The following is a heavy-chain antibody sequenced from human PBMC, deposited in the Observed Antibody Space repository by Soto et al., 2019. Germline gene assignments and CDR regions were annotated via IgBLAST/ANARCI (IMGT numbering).Heavy chain of an antibody. CDR2: VNTNNGNT. J-gene: IGHJ4*02. Sequence: QVQLVQSGAEEKKPGASVKVSCKASGYIFTIYAIHWVRQAPGQRLEWMGWVNTNNGNTEYSQKFQDRITITRDTSASAAYMELSSLISEDTSVYYCARAGYDLWTGYFDEWGQGTLVTVSS. V-gene: IGHV1-3*04. D-gene: IGHD3-3*01. CDR3: ARAGYDLWTGYFDE. CDR1: GYIFTIYA.